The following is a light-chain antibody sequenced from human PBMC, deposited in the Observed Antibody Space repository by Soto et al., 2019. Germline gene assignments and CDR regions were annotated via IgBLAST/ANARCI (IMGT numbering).Light chain of an antibody. Sequence: QSALTQPASVSGSPGQSITISCTGTSSDVGGYNFVSWYQQHPGEAPKLVMFDVSNRPSGISSRFSGSKSGNTASLTISGLQAEEEAVYYCSSYTSSTTVYVFGAGTKVTVL. CDR3: SSYTSSTTVYV. J-gene: IGLJ1*01. CDR1: SSDVGGYNF. CDR2: DVS. V-gene: IGLV2-14*03.